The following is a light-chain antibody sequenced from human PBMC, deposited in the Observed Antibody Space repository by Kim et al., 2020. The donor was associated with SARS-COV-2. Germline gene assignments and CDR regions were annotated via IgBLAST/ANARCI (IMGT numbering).Light chain of an antibody. J-gene: IGLJ2*01. Sequence: SYELTQPPSVSVAPGKTARITCGGNNIGTKSVHWYQQKPGQAPVVVIYYDSDRPSGIPERFSGSNSGNTATLTISRVEAGDEADYYCQVWDSNSVVFAGGTQLTVL. CDR2: YDS. CDR1: NIGTKS. V-gene: IGLV3-21*04. CDR3: QVWDSNSVV.